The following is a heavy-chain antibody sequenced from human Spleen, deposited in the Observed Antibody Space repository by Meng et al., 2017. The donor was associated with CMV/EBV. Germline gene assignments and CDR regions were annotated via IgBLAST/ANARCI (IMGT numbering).Heavy chain of an antibody. CDR3: ARDDSTGYYYFDS. J-gene: IGHJ4*02. Sequence: CAASGFTFSTYWMRWVRQAPGKGLEWVANIKQDGSEKYFVDSVKGRFTISRDNAKNSLYLQMNSLRAEDTAVYYCARDDSTGYYYFDSWGQGTLVTVSS. D-gene: IGHD3-22*01. CDR1: GFTFSTYW. CDR2: IKQDGSEK. V-gene: IGHV3-7*01.